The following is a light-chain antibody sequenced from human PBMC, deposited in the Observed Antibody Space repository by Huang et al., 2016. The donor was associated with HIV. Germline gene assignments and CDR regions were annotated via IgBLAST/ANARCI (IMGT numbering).Light chain of an antibody. CDR3: HQYNNWLLS. CDR1: RSVSTN. V-gene: IGKV3-15*01. CDR2: GSS. Sequence: EIVMTQSPATLSVSPGQRVTLSCRANRSVSTNLAWYQQRHGQAPRLLIYGSSTRAPGIPARFSGSGSGTDFSLTISSLQSVDFALYYCHQYNNWLLSFGGGTRV. J-gene: IGKJ4*01.